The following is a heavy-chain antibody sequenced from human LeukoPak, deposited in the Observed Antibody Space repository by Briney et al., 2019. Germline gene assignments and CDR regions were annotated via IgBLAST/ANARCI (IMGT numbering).Heavy chain of an antibody. CDR1: GFTFSSYS. CDR3: ARSDCSGGSCRIDY. Sequence: GRSLRLSCAASGFTFSSYSMNWVRQAPGKGLEWVSSISSSSSYIYYADSVKGRLTISRDNAKNSLYLQMNSLRAEDTAVYYCARSDCSGGSCRIDYWGQGTLVTVSS. V-gene: IGHV3-21*01. D-gene: IGHD2-15*01. CDR2: ISSSSSYI. J-gene: IGHJ4*02.